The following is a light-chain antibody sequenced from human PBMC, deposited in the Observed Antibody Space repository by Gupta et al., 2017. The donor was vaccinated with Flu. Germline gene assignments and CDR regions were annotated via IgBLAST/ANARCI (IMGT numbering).Light chain of an antibody. CDR3: QQYNNWPRT. Sequence: IVMTQSPATLSVSPGERATLSCRASRSVSDHLAWYQQKPGQAPRLLIYGASTRATDIPARFSGSGSGTEFTLTISSLQSEDFAVYYCQQYNNWPRTFGQGTKVEIK. J-gene: IGKJ1*01. V-gene: IGKV3-15*01. CDR1: RSVSDH. CDR2: GAS.